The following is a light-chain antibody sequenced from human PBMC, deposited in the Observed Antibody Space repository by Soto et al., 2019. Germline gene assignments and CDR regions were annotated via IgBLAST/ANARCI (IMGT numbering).Light chain of an antibody. V-gene: IGKV3-20*01. J-gene: IGKJ4*01. CDR3: QQYVTSPPTLT. CDR2: HVS. CDR1: QGVSRTC. Sequence: EIAFIQSPGTVSLSPGERVTLSCGASQGVSRTCFAWYQQKPGQAPRLLVYHVSTRATGIPDRFSGSGSGTDFTLTISRLEPEDFAVYYCQQYVTSPPTLTFGGGTKVEIK.